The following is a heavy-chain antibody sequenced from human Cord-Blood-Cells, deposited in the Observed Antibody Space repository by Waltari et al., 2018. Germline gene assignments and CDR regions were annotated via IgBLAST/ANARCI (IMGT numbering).Heavy chain of an antibody. V-gene: IGHV1-2*02. CDR2: INPNSGGT. CDR1: GYTFTGYY. D-gene: IGHD2-15*01. Sequence: QVQLVQSGAEVKKPGASVKVSCKASGYTFTGYYMHWVRQAPGQGLEWMGWINPNSGGTNYAQKFQGRVTRTRDTSISTAYMELSRLRSDDTAVYYCARAVQYCSGGSCYGGLNDYWGQGTLVTVSS. J-gene: IGHJ4*02. CDR3: ARAVQYCSGGSCYGGLNDY.